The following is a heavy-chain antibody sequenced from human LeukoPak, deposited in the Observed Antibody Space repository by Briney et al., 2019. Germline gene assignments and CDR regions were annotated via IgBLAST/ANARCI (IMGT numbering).Heavy chain of an antibody. CDR2: INPSGGST. D-gene: IGHD5-24*01. Sequence: ASVKVSCKASGYTFTSYYMHWVRQAPGQGREWMGIINPSGGSTSYAQKFQGRVTMTRDMSTSTDYLELSSLRSEDTAVYYCARDNSVRDEAWWFNLWGQGTLVTVSS. V-gene: IGHV1-46*01. CDR1: GYTFTSYY. J-gene: IGHJ5*02. CDR3: ARDNSVRDEAWWFNL.